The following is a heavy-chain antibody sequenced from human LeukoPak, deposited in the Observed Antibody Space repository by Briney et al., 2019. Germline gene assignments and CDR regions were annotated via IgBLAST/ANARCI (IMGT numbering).Heavy chain of an antibody. V-gene: IGHV3-30*18. J-gene: IGHJ6*02. Sequence: GRSLRLSCAASGFTFSSYGMHWVRQAPGKGLEWVAVISYDGSNKYYADSVKGRFTISRDNSKNTLYLQMNSLRAEDTAVYYCAKDHWDCSSTSCYRRVYYYGMDVWGQGTTVTVSS. CDR2: ISYDGSNK. D-gene: IGHD2-2*02. CDR1: GFTFSSYG. CDR3: AKDHWDCSSTSCYRRVYYYGMDV.